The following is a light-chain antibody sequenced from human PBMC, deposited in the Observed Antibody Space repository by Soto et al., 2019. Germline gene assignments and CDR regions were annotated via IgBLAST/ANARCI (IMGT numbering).Light chain of an antibody. CDR3: QVWDYSTDDVV. Sequence: SYELTQPPSVSVAPGQTASITCGGDNIGGRSVHWYQQKPGQAPVVVVDHDSDRPSGIPERFSGPNSGNMATLTISRVEAGDEAVYHCQVWDYSTDDVVFGGGTQLTVL. V-gene: IGLV3-21*02. CDR2: HDS. J-gene: IGLJ2*01. CDR1: NIGGRS.